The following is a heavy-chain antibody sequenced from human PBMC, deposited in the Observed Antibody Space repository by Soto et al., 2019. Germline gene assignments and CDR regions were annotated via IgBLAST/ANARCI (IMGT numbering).Heavy chain of an antibody. CDR1: GFTFSSYA. CDR2: ISGNGYST. V-gene: IGHV3-23*01. J-gene: IGHJ4*02. CDR3: ASLISGSWRGMYFDY. D-gene: IGHD1-26*01. Sequence: GGSLRLSCAASGFTFSSYAMTWVRQAPGKGLEWVSAISGNGYSTYYASSVKGRLTISRDNSRNTLYLQMNSLRGEDTAVYYCASLISGSWRGMYFDYWGQGTLVTVSS.